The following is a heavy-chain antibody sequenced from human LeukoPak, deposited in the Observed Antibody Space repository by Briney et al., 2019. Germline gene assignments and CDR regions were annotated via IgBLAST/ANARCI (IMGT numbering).Heavy chain of an antibody. Sequence: GGTLRLSCAASGFTFSSYSMNWVRQAPGKGLEWVSYISSSSSTIYYADSVKGRFTISRDNAKNSLYLQMNSLRAEDTAVYYCARIFPPAYYYYYMDVWGKGTTVTVSS. CDR3: ARIFPPAYYYYYMDV. D-gene: IGHD3-3*01. J-gene: IGHJ6*03. CDR2: ISSSSSTI. V-gene: IGHV3-48*04. CDR1: GFTFSSYS.